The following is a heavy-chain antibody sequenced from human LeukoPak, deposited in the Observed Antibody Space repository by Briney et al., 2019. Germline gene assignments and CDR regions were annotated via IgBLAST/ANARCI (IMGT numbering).Heavy chain of an antibody. D-gene: IGHD3-22*01. Sequence: SETLSLTCAVHGGSFSGYYWSWIRQPPGKGLEWIGYIYYSGSTYYNPSLESRVTISVDTSKNQFSLKLSSVTAADTAVYYCARENYDSSGYYSDYWGQGTLVTVSS. CDR3: ARENYDSSGYYSDY. CDR1: GGSFSGYY. V-gene: IGHV4-30-4*01. J-gene: IGHJ4*02. CDR2: IYYSGST.